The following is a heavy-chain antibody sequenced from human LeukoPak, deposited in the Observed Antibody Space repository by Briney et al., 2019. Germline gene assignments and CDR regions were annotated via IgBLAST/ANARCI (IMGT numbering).Heavy chain of an antibody. V-gene: IGHV4-39*01. J-gene: IGHJ4*02. CDR3: ARHGLEWLPFSGDY. Sequence: PSETLSLXCTVSGRSLSSSIYYWGSIRQPPGDGPDWIGSFYYKGSTYSNPYPKSRHTIPVDTSNNQYSLKLSSVTAADTAVSYCARHGLEWLPFSGDYWGQGTLVTVSS. CDR1: GRSLSSSIYY. CDR2: FYYKGST. D-gene: IGHD3-3*01.